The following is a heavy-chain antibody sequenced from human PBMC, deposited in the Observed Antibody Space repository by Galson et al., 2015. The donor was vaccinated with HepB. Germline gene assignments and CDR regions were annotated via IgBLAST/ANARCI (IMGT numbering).Heavy chain of an antibody. Sequence: SVKVSCKGSGYTFARYALHWVRQAPGQRLQWMGWINAGSGNTKYSQKFQGRAIITRDTSATTVYLDLSSLTCEDTAVYFCARTASWAFDFWGQGTLVTVSS. CDR3: ARTASWAFDF. CDR1: GYTFARYA. CDR2: INAGSGNT. D-gene: IGHD2-2*01. V-gene: IGHV1-3*01. J-gene: IGHJ4*02.